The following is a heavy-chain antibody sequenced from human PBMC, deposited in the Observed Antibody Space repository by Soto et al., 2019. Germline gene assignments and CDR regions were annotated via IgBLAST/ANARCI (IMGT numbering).Heavy chain of an antibody. J-gene: IGHJ5*02. CDR2: IIPLFGTG. CDR1: GVTSSTHT. Sequence: QVQLEQSGAEVKKPGSSVKVSCKASGVTSSTHTITWVRQAPGQGLEWMGGIIPLFGTGHKAQKFQGRITIIADKSTSTPYMELSSLRSEDTAVYFCASGSAMGADHWGQGTLVTVSS. V-gene: IGHV1-69*06. CDR3: ASGSAMGADH. D-gene: IGHD5-18*01.